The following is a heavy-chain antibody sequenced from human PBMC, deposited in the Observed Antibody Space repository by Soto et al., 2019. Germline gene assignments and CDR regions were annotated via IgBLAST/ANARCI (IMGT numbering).Heavy chain of an antibody. CDR2: ISGSSTYT. CDR1: GFAFSSYA. D-gene: IGHD3-22*01. CDR3: AKAGDHYNSSGSYYGGYYYGMDV. J-gene: IGHJ6*02. Sequence: VELLESGGGLVQPGGSLRLSCAASGFAFSSYAMTWVRQAPGKGLEWISAISGSSTYTYGADSVRGRFGISRDNSKNTLYLQMNSLRAEATDVYYCAKAGDHYNSSGSYYGGYYYGMDVWGQGNTVTVSS. V-gene: IGHV3-23*01.